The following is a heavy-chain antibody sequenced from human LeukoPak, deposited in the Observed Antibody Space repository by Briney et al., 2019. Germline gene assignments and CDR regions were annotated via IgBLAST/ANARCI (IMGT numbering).Heavy chain of an antibody. J-gene: IGHJ6*03. V-gene: IGHV4-59*01. CDR1: DDSITMYY. Sequence: PSETLSLTCSVSDDSITMYYWTWIRQPPGKGLEWIGYVDHTGSSNFNPSLNGRVSISRDTTKNLFSLRLRSVTAADTAVYFCARGRVSSSTWYSTYYYYFYMDVWGKGTTVTVSS. CDR3: ARGRVSSSTWYSTYYYYFYMDV. CDR2: VDHTGSS. D-gene: IGHD1-1*01.